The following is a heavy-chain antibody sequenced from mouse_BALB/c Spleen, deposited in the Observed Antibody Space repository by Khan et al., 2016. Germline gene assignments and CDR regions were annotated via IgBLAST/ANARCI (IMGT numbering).Heavy chain of an antibody. CDR1: GYSITSGYY. D-gene: IGHD4-1*01. Sequence: EVQLQESGPGLVKPSQSLSLTCSVTGYSITSGYYWNWIRQFPGNKLEWMGYISYDGSNNYNPSLKNRISITRDTSKNQFFLKLNSVTTEDTATYYCASNWEGWYFDVWGAGTPVPVAS. V-gene: IGHV3-6*02. CDR3: ASNWEGWYFDV. CDR2: ISYDGSN. J-gene: IGHJ1*01.